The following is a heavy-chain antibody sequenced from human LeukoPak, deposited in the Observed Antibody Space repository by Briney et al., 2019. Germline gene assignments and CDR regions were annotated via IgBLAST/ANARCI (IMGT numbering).Heavy chain of an antibody. V-gene: IGHV4-61*02. D-gene: IGHD6-13*01. Sequence: SETLSLTCTVSGGSISSGSYYWRSIRQPAGKGLEWIGRIYTSGSTNYNPSLKSRVTISVDTSKNQFSLKLSSVTAADTAVYYCARLVLNYYYYMDVWGKGTTVTVSS. CDR2: IYTSGST. CDR3: ARLVLNYYYYMDV. CDR1: GGSISSGSYY. J-gene: IGHJ6*03.